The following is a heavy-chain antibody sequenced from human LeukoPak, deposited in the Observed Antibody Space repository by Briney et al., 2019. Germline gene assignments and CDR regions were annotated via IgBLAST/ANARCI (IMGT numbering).Heavy chain of an antibody. CDR3: VTSSGSSGWLHDY. J-gene: IGHJ4*02. D-gene: IGHD6-19*01. CDR2: INPNSGGT. CDR1: GYTFTGYY. Sequence: ASVKVSCKASGYTFTGYYMHWVRQAPGQGLEWMGRINPNSGGTNYAQKFQGRVTMTRDTSISTAYMELSRLRSDDTAVYYCVTSSGSSGWLHDYWGQGTLVTVSS. V-gene: IGHV1-2*06.